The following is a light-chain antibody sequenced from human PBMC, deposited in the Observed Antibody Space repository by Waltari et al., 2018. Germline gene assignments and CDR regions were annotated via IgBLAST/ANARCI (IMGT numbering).Light chain of an antibody. CDR1: SSDVGGYNY. CDR3: SSYAGSKTVI. Sequence: QSALTQPPSASGPPGQSVTISCTGTSSDVGGYNYVSWYRQHPGEAPKLGIDEVSKRPSGVPDRLSGSKSGNTASLTVSGLQAEDESDYYCSSYAGSKTVICGGGTKLTVL. J-gene: IGLJ2*01. V-gene: IGLV2-8*01. CDR2: EVS.